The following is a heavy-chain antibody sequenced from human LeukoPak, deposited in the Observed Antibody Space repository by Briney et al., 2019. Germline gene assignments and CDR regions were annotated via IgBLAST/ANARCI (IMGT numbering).Heavy chain of an antibody. V-gene: IGHV4-30-4*01. D-gene: IGHD6-19*01. CDR2: IYYSGST. CDR3: ARGLFVGGIAVAGQFDP. J-gene: IGHJ5*02. Sequence: KPSETLSLTCTVSGGSISSGDYYWSWIRQPPGKGLEWIGYIYYSGSTYYNPSLKSRVTISVDTSKNQFSLKLSSVTAADTAVYYCARGLFVGGIAVAGQFDPWGQGTLVTVSS. CDR1: GGSISSGDYY.